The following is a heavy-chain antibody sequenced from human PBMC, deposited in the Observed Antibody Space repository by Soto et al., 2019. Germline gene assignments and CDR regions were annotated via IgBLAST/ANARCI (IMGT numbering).Heavy chain of an antibody. V-gene: IGHV4-39*01. D-gene: IGHD3-22*01. CDR3: ATSTRITMIVVVDYAFDF. CDR1: GGSISRSSYY. Sequence: SETLSLTCTVSGGSISRSSYYWGWIRQAPGKGLEWIGSIYYSGSTYYNPSLKSRVTISVDTSKNQFSLKLSSVTAADTAVYYCATSTRITMIVVVDYAFDFWGQGTMVTVSS. J-gene: IGHJ3*01. CDR2: IYYSGST.